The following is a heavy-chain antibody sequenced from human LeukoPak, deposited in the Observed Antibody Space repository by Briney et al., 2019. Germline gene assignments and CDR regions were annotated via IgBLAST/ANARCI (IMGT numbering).Heavy chain of an antibody. CDR2: INAGNGNT. CDR3: ARDGSGSYGYFDY. Sequence: ASVKVSCKASGYTFTSYAMHWVRQAPGQRLEWMGWINAGNGNTKYSQNFQGRVTITRDTSASTAYMELSSLRSEETAVYYCARDGSGSYGYFDYWGQGTLVTVSS. V-gene: IGHV1-3*01. CDR1: GYTFTSYA. J-gene: IGHJ4*02. D-gene: IGHD3-10*01.